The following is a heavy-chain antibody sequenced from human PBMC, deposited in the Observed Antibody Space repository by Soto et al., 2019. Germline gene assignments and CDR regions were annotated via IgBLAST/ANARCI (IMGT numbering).Heavy chain of an antibody. CDR3: ARDGINRNGMFDWFDP. Sequence: GGSLRLSCAASGFTFSNYYMMWVRQAPGKGLEWVANIKPDGSERHYVDSVKGRFTISRDNSRSTLYMHMNSLRAEDTVMYYCARDGINRNGMFDWFDPWGQGTLVTVSS. J-gene: IGHJ5*02. CDR1: GFTFSNYY. D-gene: IGHD2-8*01. CDR2: IKPDGSER. V-gene: IGHV3-7*03.